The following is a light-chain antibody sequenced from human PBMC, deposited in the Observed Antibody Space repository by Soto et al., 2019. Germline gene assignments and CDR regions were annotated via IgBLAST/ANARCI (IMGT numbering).Light chain of an antibody. CDR3: QTSGTGNVV. CDR1: SGHSRYA. Sequence: QSVLTQPPSASASLGPSVKITCTLSSGHSRYAIACHQQQPEQGPRYLLKLNSDGSHSTGAVNPDRFSSSSYRAARYLTISSLDSEDEADYYSQTSGTGNVVFGGGTKLTVL. J-gene: IGLJ2*01. CDR2: LNSDGSH. V-gene: IGLV4-69*01.